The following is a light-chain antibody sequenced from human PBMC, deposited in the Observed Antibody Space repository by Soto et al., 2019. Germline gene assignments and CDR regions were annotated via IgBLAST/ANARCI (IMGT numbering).Light chain of an antibody. J-gene: IGKJ1*01. CDR3: QQYGGSPRM. Sequence: EILMTQSPAILSVSPGERATLSCRAGQGVTTNFAWYQQKSGQSPRLLIYDVSIRATGVPARFSGTGSGTDFTLTITRLEPEDFAVYYCQQYGGSPRMFGQGTKVDNK. V-gene: IGKV3-15*01. CDR2: DVS. CDR1: QGVTTN.